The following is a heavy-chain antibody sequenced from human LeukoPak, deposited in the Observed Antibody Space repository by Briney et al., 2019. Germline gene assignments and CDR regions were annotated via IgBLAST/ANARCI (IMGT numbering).Heavy chain of an antibody. CDR2: TYYRSKWYN. J-gene: IGHJ4*02. CDR1: GDSVSSNSAA. CDR3: TRGPDFDY. V-gene: IGHV6-1*01. Sequence: SQTLSLTCAISGDSVSSNSAAWDWIRQSPARVLEWLGRTYYRSKWYNEYAVSVKSRITINPDTSKNQFSLQLNSVTPEDTAVYYCTRGPDFDYWGQGTLVTVSS.